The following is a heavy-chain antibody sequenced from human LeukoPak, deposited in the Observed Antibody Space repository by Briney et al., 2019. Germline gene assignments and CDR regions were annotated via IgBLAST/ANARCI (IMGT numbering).Heavy chain of an antibody. D-gene: IGHD3-10*01. J-gene: IGHJ5*02. CDR3: AKDITEEGSGSLA. CDR2: TSYDGSDK. CDR1: GFTFSSYG. Sequence: PGRSLRLSCAASGFTFSSYGLHSVRQAPGKGLEWVAVTSYDGSDKYYADSVKGRFTISRDNSKKTLYLQMNSLRAEDTAVYYCAKDITEEGSGSLAWGQGTLVTVSS. V-gene: IGHV3-30*18.